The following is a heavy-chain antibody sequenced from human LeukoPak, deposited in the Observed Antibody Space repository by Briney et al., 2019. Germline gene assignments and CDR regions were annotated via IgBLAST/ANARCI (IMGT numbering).Heavy chain of an antibody. D-gene: IGHD3-9*01. Sequence: SETLSLTCTVSGGSISSSSYYWGWIRQPPGKGLEWIGSIYYSGSTYYNPSLKSRVTISGDTSKNHFSLKLSSVTAADTAVYYCARAPLSYFQEFDYWGQGTLVTVSS. CDR2: IYYSGST. CDR3: ARAPLSYFQEFDY. J-gene: IGHJ4*02. CDR1: GGSISSSSYY. V-gene: IGHV4-39*02.